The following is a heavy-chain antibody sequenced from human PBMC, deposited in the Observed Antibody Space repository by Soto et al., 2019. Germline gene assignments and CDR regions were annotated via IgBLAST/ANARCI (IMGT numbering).Heavy chain of an antibody. CDR3: ARGWNDFPH. Sequence: SVKVSCKASGGTFSSYAISWVRQAPGQGLECMGGIIPVFGTANYAQKFQGRVTINADESTSTVYMELSSLRSEDTAVYYCARGWNDFPHWGQGTLVTSPQ. J-gene: IGHJ1*01. CDR2: IIPVFGTA. D-gene: IGHD1-1*01. V-gene: IGHV1-69*13. CDR1: GGTFSSYA.